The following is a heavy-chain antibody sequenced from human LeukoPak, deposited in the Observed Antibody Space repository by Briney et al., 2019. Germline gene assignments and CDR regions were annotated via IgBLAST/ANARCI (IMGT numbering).Heavy chain of an antibody. CDR2: IYHSGST. CDR3: ARDRYYYDSSDY. CDR1: GGSISSGGYY. Sequence: SQTLSLTCTVSGGSISSGGYYWSWIRQPPGKGLEWIGYIYHSGSTYYNPSLKSRVTISVDRSKNQFSLKLSSVTAADTAVYYCARDRYYYDSSDYWGQGTLVTVSS. V-gene: IGHV4-30-2*01. J-gene: IGHJ4*02. D-gene: IGHD3-22*01.